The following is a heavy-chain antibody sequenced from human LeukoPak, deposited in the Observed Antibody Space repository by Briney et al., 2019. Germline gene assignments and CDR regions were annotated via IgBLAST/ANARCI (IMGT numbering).Heavy chain of an antibody. V-gene: IGHV1-18*01. CDR2: ISAYNGNT. Sequence: ASVKVSCKASGYTFTSYGISWVRQAPGQGLEWMGWISAYNGNTNYAQKLQGRVTMTTDTSTSTAYMELRSLRSDDTAVYYCARDEALKAYYGSGSSGPDYWGQGTLVTVSS. CDR3: ARDEALKAYYGSGSSGPDY. CDR1: GYTFTSYG. J-gene: IGHJ4*02. D-gene: IGHD3-10*01.